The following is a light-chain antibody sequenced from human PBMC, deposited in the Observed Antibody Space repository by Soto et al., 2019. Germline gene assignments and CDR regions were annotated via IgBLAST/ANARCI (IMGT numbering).Light chain of an antibody. V-gene: IGKV3-15*01. J-gene: IGKJ2*01. CDR2: AAS. Sequence: EIVMTQSPATLSVSTGERAALSCRASQDVDTNLAWYQHKPGQPPRLLLYAASTRATCIQARCSGSGYGTEHSLTISRLHAEDFAVYCCHQYRSGPVYTFGQGTKREIK. CDR1: QDVDTN. CDR3: HQYRSGPVYT.